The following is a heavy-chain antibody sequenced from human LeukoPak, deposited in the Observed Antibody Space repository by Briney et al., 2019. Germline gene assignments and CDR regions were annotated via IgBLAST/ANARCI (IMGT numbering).Heavy chain of an antibody. Sequence: GGSLRLSCAASGFTFSSYEMNWVRQAPGKGLEWVSYISSSGSTIYYADSVKGRFTISRDNAKNTLYLQMNSLRAEDTAVYYCAKDLGGPYGSGSKSFDYWGQGTLVTVSS. CDR3: AKDLGGPYGSGSKSFDY. CDR2: ISSSGSTI. V-gene: IGHV3-48*03. CDR1: GFTFSSYE. J-gene: IGHJ4*02. D-gene: IGHD3-10*01.